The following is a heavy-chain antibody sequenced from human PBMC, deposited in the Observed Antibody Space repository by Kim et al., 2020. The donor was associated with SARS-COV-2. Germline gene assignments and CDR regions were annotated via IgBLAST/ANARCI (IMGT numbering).Heavy chain of an antibody. CDR2: ISAYNGNT. V-gene: IGHV1-18*01. Sequence: ASVKVSCKASGYTFTSYGISWVRQAPGQGLEWMGWISAYNGNTNYAQKLQGRVTMTTDTSRGTAYMELRSLRPADTALYYCARTSREKKQLDYWGQGTRV. CDR1: GYTFTSYG. CDR3: ARTSREKKQLDY. J-gene: IGHJ4*02.